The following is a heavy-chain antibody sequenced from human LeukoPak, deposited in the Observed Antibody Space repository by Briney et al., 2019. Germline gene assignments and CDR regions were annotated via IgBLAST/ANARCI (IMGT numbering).Heavy chain of an antibody. D-gene: IGHD2-8*01. V-gene: IGHV3-11*01. Sequence: GGSLRLSCAASGFTFSDYNMSWIRQAPGKGLEWVSYISSSGRIIYYADSVKGRFTISRDNAKNSLFLQMNSLRAEDTAVYYCASVHYYGMEVWGQGTTVTVSS. CDR2: ISSSGRII. J-gene: IGHJ6*02. CDR1: GFTFSDYN. CDR3: ASVHYYGMEV.